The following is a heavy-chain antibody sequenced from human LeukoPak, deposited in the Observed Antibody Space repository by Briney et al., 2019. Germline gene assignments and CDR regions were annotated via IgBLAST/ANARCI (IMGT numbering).Heavy chain of an antibody. D-gene: IGHD3-22*01. CDR1: GGSISSGPYY. CDR2: MYFSGST. Sequence: SETLSLTCTVSGGSISSGPYYWGWIRQPPGKGLEWIGVMYFSGSTHYNPSLKSRVTMSVDTSKNQFSLELSSVTAADTAVYYCARGDYYDSSGYQSPSFDYWGQGTLVTVSS. J-gene: IGHJ4*02. CDR3: ARGDYYDSSGYQSPSFDY. V-gene: IGHV4-39*01.